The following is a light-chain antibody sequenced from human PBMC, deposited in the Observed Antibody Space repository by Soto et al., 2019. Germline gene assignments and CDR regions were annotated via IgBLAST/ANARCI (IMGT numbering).Light chain of an antibody. Sequence: EILFTQSPGTLSLSPGERATLSCRASQSVSSSYLAWYQQKPGEAPRLLIYGASSRATGIPDRFSGSGSGTDFTLTISRLEPEDFAVYFCQQYRSSPHTWTFGQGTKVDIK. CDR3: QQYRSSPHTWT. V-gene: IGKV3-20*01. CDR1: QSVSSSY. J-gene: IGKJ1*01. CDR2: GAS.